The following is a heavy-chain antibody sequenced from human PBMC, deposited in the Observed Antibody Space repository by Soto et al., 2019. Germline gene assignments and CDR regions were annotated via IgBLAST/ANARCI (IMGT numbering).Heavy chain of an antibody. CDR1: GGSISSYY. CDR3: ARASWWLFDY. D-gene: IGHD5-12*01. CDR2: IYYSGST. Sequence: SETLSLTCTVSGGSISSYYWSWIRQPPGKGLEWIGYIYYSGSTNYNPSLKSRVTISVDTSKNQFSLKLSSVTAADTAVYYCARASWWLFDYWGQGTLVTVSS. J-gene: IGHJ4*02. V-gene: IGHV4-59*01.